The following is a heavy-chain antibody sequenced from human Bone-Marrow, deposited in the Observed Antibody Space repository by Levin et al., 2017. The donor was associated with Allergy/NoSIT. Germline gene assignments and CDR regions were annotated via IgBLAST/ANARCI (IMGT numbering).Heavy chain of an antibody. CDR2: VNYNTGDT. J-gene: IGHJ4*02. V-gene: IGHV1-2*02. Sequence: WASVKVSCEAAGYTFTDHYIHWVRQAPGQGLEWMGWVNYNTGDTHYAQKFQDRVTMTRDTSITTAYIEVSSLRFDDTALYFCARNDYGDYVQNFDYWGQGTLVTVSS. CDR1: GYTFTDHY. CDR3: ARNDYGDYVQNFDY. D-gene: IGHD4-17*01.